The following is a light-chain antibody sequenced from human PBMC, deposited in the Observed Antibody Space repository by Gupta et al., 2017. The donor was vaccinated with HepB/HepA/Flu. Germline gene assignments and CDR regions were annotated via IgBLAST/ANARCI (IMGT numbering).Light chain of an antibody. CDR1: QSVSTW. Sequence: DIQMTQSPSTLSASVGDRVTITCRASQSVSTWLAWYQQKPGRAPNLLIYKASRLESGVPSRFSGSGSGTEFTLTISSLRPDDFATYYCQQYNSYSITFGQGTRLEIK. CDR2: KAS. V-gene: IGKV1-5*03. CDR3: QQYNSYSIT. J-gene: IGKJ5*01.